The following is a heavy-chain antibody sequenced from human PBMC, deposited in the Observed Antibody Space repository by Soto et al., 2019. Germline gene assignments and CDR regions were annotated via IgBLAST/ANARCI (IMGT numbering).Heavy chain of an antibody. D-gene: IGHD3-22*01. CDR1: GFTFSNAW. J-gene: IGHJ4*02. CDR3: TTGVTYYYDSSADY. V-gene: IGHV3-15*01. Sequence: VGSLRLSCAASGFTFSNAWMSWVRQAPGQGLEWGGRIKSKTDGGTTDYAAPVKGRFTISRDDSKNTLYLQMNSLKTEDTAVYYCTTGVTYYYDSSADYWGQGTLVTVSS. CDR2: IKSKTDGGTT.